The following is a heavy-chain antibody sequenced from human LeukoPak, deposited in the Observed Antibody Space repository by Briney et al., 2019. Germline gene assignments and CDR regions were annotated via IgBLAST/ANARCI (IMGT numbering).Heavy chain of an antibody. Sequence: PGGSLRLSCAASGFTFSSYAMSWVRQAPGKGLEWVSAISGSGGSTYYADSVKGRFTISRDNSKNTLYLQMNSLRAEDTAVYYCAKDSTGYSGYDFDPFDYWGQGTLVTVSS. J-gene: IGHJ4*02. D-gene: IGHD5-12*01. V-gene: IGHV3-23*01. CDR3: AKDSTGYSGYDFDPFDY. CDR1: GFTFSSYA. CDR2: ISGSGGST.